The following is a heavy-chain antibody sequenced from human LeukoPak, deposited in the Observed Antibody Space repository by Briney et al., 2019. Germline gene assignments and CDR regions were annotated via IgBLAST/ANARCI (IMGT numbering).Heavy chain of an antibody. CDR2: IYYSGST. Sequence: TSETLSLTCTVSGGSISSSSYYWGWIRQPPGKGLEWIGSIYYSGSTYYNPSLKSRVTISVDTSKNQFSLKLSSVTAADTAVYYCAREEYTAMALFDYWGQGTLVTVSS. J-gene: IGHJ4*02. CDR1: GGSISSSSYY. CDR3: AREEYTAMALFDY. D-gene: IGHD5-18*01. V-gene: IGHV4-39*07.